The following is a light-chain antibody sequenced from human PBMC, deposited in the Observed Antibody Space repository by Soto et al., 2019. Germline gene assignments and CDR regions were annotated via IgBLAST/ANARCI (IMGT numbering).Light chain of an antibody. CDR1: QSVGRDY. CDR3: QQYASSPLT. Sequence: EIVLTQSPGTLSLSPGERATLSCRASQSVGRDYLAWYQQKPGQDPRLLIYHASSRATGIPDRFSGSGSGTDFTLTISRLEPEDFAEFYCQQYASSPLTFGGGTKVEIK. CDR2: HAS. V-gene: IGKV3-20*01. J-gene: IGKJ4*01.